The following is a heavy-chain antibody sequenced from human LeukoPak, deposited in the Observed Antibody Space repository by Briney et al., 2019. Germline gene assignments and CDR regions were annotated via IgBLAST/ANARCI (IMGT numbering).Heavy chain of an antibody. CDR3: ARDPTVTTYTDY. D-gene: IGHD4-17*01. CDR1: GGSISSSSYY. V-gene: IGHV4-39*07. CDR2: IYYSGST. J-gene: IGHJ4*02. Sequence: SETLSLTCTVSGGSISSSSYYWGWIRQPPGTGLEWIGSIYYSGSTYYNPSLKSRVTISVDTSKNQFSLKLSSVTAADTAVYYCARDPTVTTYTDYWGQGTLVTVSS.